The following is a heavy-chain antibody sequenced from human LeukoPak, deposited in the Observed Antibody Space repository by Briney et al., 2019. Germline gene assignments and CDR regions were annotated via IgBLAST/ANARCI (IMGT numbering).Heavy chain of an antibody. J-gene: IGHJ5*02. CDR3: ARERIQVADWFDP. CDR2: IYYSGST. CDR1: GGSISSSNW. D-gene: IGHD1-1*01. V-gene: IGHV4-4*02. Sequence: PSGTLSLTCAVSGGSISSSNWWTWVRQSPGKGLEWIGEIYYSGSTNYNPSLKGRVTISVDTSKNQFSLKLSSVTAADTAVYYCARERIQVADWFDPWGQGTLVTVSS.